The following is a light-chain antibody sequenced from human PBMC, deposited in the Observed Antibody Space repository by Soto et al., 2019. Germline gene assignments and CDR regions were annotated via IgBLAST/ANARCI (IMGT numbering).Light chain of an antibody. J-gene: IGLJ2*01. CDR1: SSDVGSYNL. V-gene: IGLV2-23*02. CDR3: CSYAGGDNGL. Sequence: QSALTRPASVSGSPGQSITLSCTGTSSDVGSYNLVSWYQRHPGKAPKLMIYEVSKRPSGVYDRFSGSKSGNTASRTISGLQPEDGDDYYCCSYAGGDNGLFGGGTKLTVL. CDR2: EVS.